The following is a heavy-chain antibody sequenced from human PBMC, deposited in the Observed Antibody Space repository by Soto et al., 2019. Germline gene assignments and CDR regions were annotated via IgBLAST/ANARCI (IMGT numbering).Heavy chain of an antibody. D-gene: IGHD3-3*01. V-gene: IGHV6-1*01. Sequence: SPTLSLSGAMSGDSVSSSSAACNWIRQSPSRGLEWLGRTYYRSKWYNDYAVSVQSRITIKPDTSKNQFSLLLNSVTPEDTAAYYCERGAVYDWSSGYYHYWGQGTLVTGS. J-gene: IGHJ4*02. CDR2: TYYRSKWYN. CDR3: ERGAVYDWSSGYYHY. CDR1: GDSVSSSSAA.